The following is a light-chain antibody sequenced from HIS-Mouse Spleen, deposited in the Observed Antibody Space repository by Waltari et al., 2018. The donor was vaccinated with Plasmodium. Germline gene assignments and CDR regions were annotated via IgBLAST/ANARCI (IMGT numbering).Light chain of an antibody. CDR3: LQDYNYPYT. J-gene: IGKJ2*01. Sequence: AIQMTPSPSSLSASVGDRVTITGRASQGIRNDLGCYQQTPGKAPKLMIYAAYSLQGGVPSRCSGSGSGTDFTLTISSLQPEDFATYYCLQDYNYPYTFGQGTKLEIK. CDR1: QGIRND. CDR2: AAY. V-gene: IGKV1-6*01.